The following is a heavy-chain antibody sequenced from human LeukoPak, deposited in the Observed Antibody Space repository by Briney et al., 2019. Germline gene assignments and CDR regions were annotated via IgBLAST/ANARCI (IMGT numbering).Heavy chain of an antibody. CDR3: AYYYGSGSSPDAFDI. CDR2: INHSGST. V-gene: IGHV4-34*01. CDR1: GGSFSGYY. D-gene: IGHD3-10*01. J-gene: IGHJ3*02. Sequence: PSGTLSLTCAVYGGSFSGYYWSWIRQPPGKGLEWIGEINHSGSTNYNPSLKSRVTISVDTSKNQFSLKLSSVTAADTAVYYCAYYYGSGSSPDAFDIWGQGTMVTVSS.